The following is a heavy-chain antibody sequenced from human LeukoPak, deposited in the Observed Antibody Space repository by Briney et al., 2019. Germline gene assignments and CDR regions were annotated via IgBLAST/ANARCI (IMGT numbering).Heavy chain of an antibody. CDR1: RYTFTSYG. V-gene: IGHV1-18*01. CDR2: ISAYNGNT. Sequence: ASVNVSYKASRYTFTSYGISWVRQAPGQPLEWMGWISAYNGNTNYAQKLQGRVTMTTDTSTSTAYMELRSLGSDDTAVYYCARGVDPERYYWGQGTLVTVSS. D-gene: IGHD5-18*01. J-gene: IGHJ4*02. CDR3: ARGVDPERYY.